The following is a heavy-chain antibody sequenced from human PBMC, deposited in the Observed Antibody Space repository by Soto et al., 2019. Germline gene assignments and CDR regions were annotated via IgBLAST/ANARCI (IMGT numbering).Heavy chain of an antibody. CDR2: ISAYNGNT. CDR1: GYTFTSYG. Sequence: QVQLVQSGAEVKKPGASVKVSCKASGYTFTSYGISWVRQAPGQGLEWMGWISAYNGNTNYAQKLQGRVTMTTDTSTSTAYMELRSRRSDGTAVYYCARDRVEEWGLLRSGPTSYAFDIWGQGTMVTVSS. J-gene: IGHJ3*02. CDR3: ARDRVEEWGLLRSGPTSYAFDI. V-gene: IGHV1-18*01. D-gene: IGHD1-26*01.